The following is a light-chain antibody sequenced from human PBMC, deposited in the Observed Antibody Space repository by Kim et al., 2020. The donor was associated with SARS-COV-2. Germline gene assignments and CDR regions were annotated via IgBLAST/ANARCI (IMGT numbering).Light chain of an antibody. CDR1: TLRSLF. V-gene: IGLV3-19*01. CDR2: VNK. J-gene: IGLJ2*01. CDR3: NSRDSSGNPVV. Sequence: SSELTQDPAVSVALGQTVSITCQGDTLRSLFANWYQQKPGQAPVLVIYVNKNRPSGIPDRFSGSSSGNTASLTITGAQAEGEADYYCNSRDSSGNPVVFG.